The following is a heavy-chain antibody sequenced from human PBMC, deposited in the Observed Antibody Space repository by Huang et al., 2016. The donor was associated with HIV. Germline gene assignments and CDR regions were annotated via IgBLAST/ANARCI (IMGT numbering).Heavy chain of an antibody. J-gene: IGHJ5*01. CDR1: GFSIIIYY. CDR2: LNPSGGGA. Sequence: QVQLVQSGAEVKKPGASVTISCKASGFSIIIYYIHWVRQAPGQGLAWMGILNPSGGGADYEQKFKGRVTMTRDTSTRTLYMELSSLRSEDTAVYYCAREGITPSGTEVSGFDFWGQGTPVSVSS. V-gene: IGHV1-46*03. CDR3: AREGITPSGTEVSGFDF. D-gene: IGHD6-13*01.